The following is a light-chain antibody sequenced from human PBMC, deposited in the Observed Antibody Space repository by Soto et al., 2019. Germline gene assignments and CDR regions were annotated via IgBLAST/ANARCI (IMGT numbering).Light chain of an antibody. CDR2: YAS. CDR3: QQYNDWPPIT. J-gene: IGKJ5*01. CDR1: QSVRNN. V-gene: IGKV3-15*01. Sequence: EIMITHSPATLSVSPGESATLSCRASQSVRNNLAWYQHKPGQAPRLLIYYASTRATGIPARFSGSGSGTEFTLTISSLQSEDFALYYCQQYNDWPPITFGQGTRLEIK.